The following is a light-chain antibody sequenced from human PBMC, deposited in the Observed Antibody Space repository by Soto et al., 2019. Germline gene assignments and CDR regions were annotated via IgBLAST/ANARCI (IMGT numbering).Light chain of an antibody. CDR1: QSVSSSY. V-gene: IGKV3-20*01. CDR3: PQYGRSPPVK. J-gene: IGKJ1*01. CDR2: GAS. Sequence: EIVLTQSPGTLSLSPGERATLSCGASQSVSSSYLAWYQQKPGQAPRLLIYGASTRAAGIPDRFSGSGSGTDFTLTISRLEPEDFAVYYGPQYGRSPPVKFRQGTKVDIK.